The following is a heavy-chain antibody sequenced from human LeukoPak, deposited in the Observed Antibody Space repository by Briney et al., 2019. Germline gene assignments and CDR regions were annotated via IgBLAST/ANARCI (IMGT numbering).Heavy chain of an antibody. CDR1: GFTFSNAW. V-gene: IGHV3-15*01. J-gene: IGHJ6*03. D-gene: IGHD2-2*02. CDR2: IKSKTDGGTT. Sequence: TGGSLRLSCAASGFTFSNAWMSWVRQAPGKGLEWVGRIKSKTDGGTTDYAAPVKGRFTISRDDSKNTLYLQMNSLKTEDTAVYYCTTVGNIVVVPAAIQNYYYYMDVWGKGTTVTVSS. CDR3: TTVGNIVVVPAAIQNYYYYMDV.